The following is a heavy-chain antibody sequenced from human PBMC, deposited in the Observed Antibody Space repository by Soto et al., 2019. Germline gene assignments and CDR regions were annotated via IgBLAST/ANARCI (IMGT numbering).Heavy chain of an antibody. J-gene: IGHJ6*02. CDR2: ISGSGGRT. Sequence: GGSLRLSCAASGFTFSSYVMSWVRQAPGKGLEWVSAISGSGGRTNYADSVKGRFTISRDNSKNMLYLQMNSLRADDTAVYFCAKSCFAKNYYGMDVWGQGTTVTVYS. CDR1: GFTFSSYV. V-gene: IGHV3-23*01. CDR3: AKSCFAKNYYGMDV. D-gene: IGHD2-21*01.